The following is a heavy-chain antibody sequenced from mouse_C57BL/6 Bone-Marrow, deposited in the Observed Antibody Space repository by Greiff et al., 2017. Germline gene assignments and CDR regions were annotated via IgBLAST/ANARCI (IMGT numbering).Heavy chain of an antibody. CDR1: GYTFTGYW. J-gene: IGHJ4*01. V-gene: IGHV1-9*01. Sequence: QVQLQQSGAELMKPGASVKLSCKATGYTFTGYWIEWVKQRPGHGLEWIGEILPGSGSTNYNAKFKGKATFTADTSSNTAYMQLSSLTTEDSAIYYGAREGYYAMDYWGQGTSVTVAS. CDR2: ILPGSGST. CDR3: AREGYYAMDY.